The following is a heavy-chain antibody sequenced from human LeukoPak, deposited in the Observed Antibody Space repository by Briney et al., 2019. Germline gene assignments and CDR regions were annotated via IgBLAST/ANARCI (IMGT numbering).Heavy chain of an antibody. CDR2: IYYSGST. V-gene: IGHV4-59*01. CDR3: ARDHPYYYDSSGYLDAFDI. Sequence: SETLSLTCTVSGGSISSYYWSWIRQPPGKGLEWIGYIYYSGSTNYNPSLKSRVTISVDTSKNQFSLKLSSVTAADTAVYYCARDHPYYYDSSGYLDAFDIWGQGTMVTVSS. D-gene: IGHD3-22*01. J-gene: IGHJ3*02. CDR1: GGSISSYY.